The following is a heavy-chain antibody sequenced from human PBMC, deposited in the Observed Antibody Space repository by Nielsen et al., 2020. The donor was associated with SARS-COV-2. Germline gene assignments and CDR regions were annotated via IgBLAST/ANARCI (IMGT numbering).Heavy chain of an antibody. CDR1: GFTFTAYW. V-gene: IGHV3-74*01. CDR3: ARDGVVGSTNTFDV. Sequence: GEFLKISCTASGFTFTAYWMHWVRQAPGKGLTWVSHINFDGTGTSYADSVKGRFTISRDNAKNTVYLQMNSLRAEDTAVYYCARDGVVGSTNTFDVWGQGTVVTVSS. D-gene: IGHD1-26*01. CDR2: INFDGTGT. J-gene: IGHJ3*01.